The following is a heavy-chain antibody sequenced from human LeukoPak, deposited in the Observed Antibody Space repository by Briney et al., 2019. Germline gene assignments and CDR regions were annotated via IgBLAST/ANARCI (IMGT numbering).Heavy chain of an antibody. CDR1: GYTFTSYY. Sequence: ASVKVSCKASGYTFTSYYMHWVRQAPGQGLEWMGIINPSGGSTSYAQKFQGRVTMTRDTSTSTVYMELSSLRSEDTAVYYCARDWSVAPINYYYGMDVWGQGTTVTVSS. CDR2: INPSGGST. J-gene: IGHJ6*02. CDR3: ARDWSVAPINYYYGMDV. D-gene: IGHD6-19*01. V-gene: IGHV1-46*01.